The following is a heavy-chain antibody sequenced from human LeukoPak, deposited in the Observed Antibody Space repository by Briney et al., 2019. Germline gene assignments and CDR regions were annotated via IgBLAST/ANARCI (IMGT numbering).Heavy chain of an antibody. J-gene: IGHJ5*02. Sequence: GASVKVSCKASGYTFTSYYMHWVRQAPGQGLEWMGIINPSGGSTSYAQKFQGRVTMTRDTSTSTVYMELSSLRSEDTAVYYCARDGAIAAAGTNWFDPWGQGTPVTVSS. V-gene: IGHV1-46*01. CDR1: GYTFTSYY. CDR3: ARDGAIAAAGTNWFDP. CDR2: INPSGGST. D-gene: IGHD6-13*01.